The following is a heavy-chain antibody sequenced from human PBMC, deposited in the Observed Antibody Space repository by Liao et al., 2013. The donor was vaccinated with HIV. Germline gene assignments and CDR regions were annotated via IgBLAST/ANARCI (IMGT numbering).Heavy chain of an antibody. CDR2: ISHTGKT. CDR3: ARGDGATAMVDPHFDF. J-gene: IGHJ4*02. D-gene: IGHD5-18*01. V-gene: IGHV4-30-2*01. Sequence: QLQLQESGSRLVQSSQTLSLTCTVSGASINSGGYSWSWIRQPPGKGLEWIGYISHTGKTFYNSSLASRVTISVDTSNNQFSLRLTSVTAADTAVYYCARGDGATAMVDPHFDFWGQGTLVTVSS. CDR1: GASINSGGYS.